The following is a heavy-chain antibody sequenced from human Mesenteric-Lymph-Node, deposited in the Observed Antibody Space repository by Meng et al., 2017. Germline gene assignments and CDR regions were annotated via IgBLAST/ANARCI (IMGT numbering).Heavy chain of an antibody. CDR1: GYTFTGYY. J-gene: IGHJ5*02. D-gene: IGHD2-2*01. Sequence: QVQQLCGGDGSQKRGASAKVSCKASGYTFTGYYMHWVRQAPGQGLEWMGGIIPIFGTANYAQKFQGRVTITADKSTSTAYMELSSLRSEDTAVYYCARDDGERYCSSTSCTNWFDPWGQGTLVTVSS. CDR3: ARDDGERYCSSTSCTNWFDP. CDR2: IIPIFGTA. V-gene: IGHV1-69*06.